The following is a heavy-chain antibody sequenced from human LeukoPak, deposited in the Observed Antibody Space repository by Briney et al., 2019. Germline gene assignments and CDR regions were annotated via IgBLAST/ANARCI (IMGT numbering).Heavy chain of an antibody. D-gene: IGHD3-22*01. CDR1: GFTFSSYA. Sequence: GGSLRLSCAASGFTFSSYAMSWVRQAPGKGQEWVSVISGSGGSTFYADSVKGRFTISRDNSQNTLHLQMNSLRAEDTAIYYCAKDEADDTSGYYGPLDYWGQGTLVTVSS. CDR3: AKDEADDTSGYYGPLDY. V-gene: IGHV3-23*01. CDR2: ISGSGGST. J-gene: IGHJ4*02.